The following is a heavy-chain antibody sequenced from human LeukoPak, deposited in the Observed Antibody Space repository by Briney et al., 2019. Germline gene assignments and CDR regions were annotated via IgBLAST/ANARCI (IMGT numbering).Heavy chain of an antibody. V-gene: IGHV4-31*03. CDR1: GGSISSGGYY. Sequence: SQILSLTCTVSGGSISSGGYYWSWIRQHPGKGLEWIGYIYYSGSTYYNPSLKSRVTISVDTSKNQFSLKLSSVTAADTAVYYCARMYQLLSNWFDPWGQGTLVTVSS. CDR3: ARMYQLLSNWFDP. D-gene: IGHD2-2*01. J-gene: IGHJ5*02. CDR2: IYYSGST.